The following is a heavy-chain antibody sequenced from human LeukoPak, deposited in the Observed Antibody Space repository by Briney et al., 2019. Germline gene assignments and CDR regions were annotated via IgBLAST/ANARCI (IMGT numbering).Heavy chain of an antibody. CDR3: ARGRNSGYAILNYYYYGMDV. Sequence: SETLSLTCAVYGGSFSGYYWSWIRQPPGKGLEWIGEINHSGSTNYNPSLKSRVTISVDTSKNQFSLKLSSVTAADTAVYYCARGRNSGYAILNYYYYGMDVWGQGTTATVSS. CDR2: INHSGST. J-gene: IGHJ6*02. CDR1: GGSFSGYY. D-gene: IGHD5-12*01. V-gene: IGHV4-34*01.